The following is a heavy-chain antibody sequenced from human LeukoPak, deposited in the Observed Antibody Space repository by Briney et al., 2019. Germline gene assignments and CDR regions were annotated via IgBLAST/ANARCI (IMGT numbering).Heavy chain of an antibody. D-gene: IGHD1-26*01. V-gene: IGHV3-30*02. J-gene: IGHJ4*02. CDR1: GFTFSYNG. CDR2: IRYDGSNK. Sequence: GGSLRLSCVASGFTFSYNGMHWVRQAPGKGLEWVAFIRYDGSNKYYADSVKDRFTISRDNSKNTLYLQMNSLRDEDTAVYYCAKTSVVGATLSSPTDYWGQGTLVTVSS. CDR3: AKTSVVGATLSSPTDY.